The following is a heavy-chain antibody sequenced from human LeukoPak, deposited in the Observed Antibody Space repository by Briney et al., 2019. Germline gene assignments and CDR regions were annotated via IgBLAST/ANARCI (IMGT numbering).Heavy chain of an antibody. V-gene: IGHV4-59*08. CDR1: GGSISSYY. CDR3: ARLRTAAAADY. Sequence: MASETLSLTCTVSGGSISSYYWSWIRQPPGKGLEWIGYIYYSGSTNYNPSLKSRVTISVDTSKNQFSLKLSSVTAADTAVYYCARLRTAAAADYWGQGTLVTVSS. D-gene: IGHD6-13*01. J-gene: IGHJ4*02. CDR2: IYYSGST.